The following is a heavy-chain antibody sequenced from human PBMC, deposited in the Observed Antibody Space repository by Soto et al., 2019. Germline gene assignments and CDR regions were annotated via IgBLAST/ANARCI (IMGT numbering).Heavy chain of an antibody. J-gene: IGHJ2*01. Sequence: QVQLVQSGAEVKKPGSSVKVSCKASGGTFSNYPISWVRQAPGQGLEWMGGIIPIFGTVNYAQKFQGRVTITAHESTSTAYMEVSSLRSEDTAVYYCARGNHRWLQLWYFDLWGRGTLVTVSS. CDR3: ARGNHRWLQLWYFDL. CDR1: GGTFSNYP. CDR2: IIPIFGTV. V-gene: IGHV1-69*12. D-gene: IGHD5-12*01.